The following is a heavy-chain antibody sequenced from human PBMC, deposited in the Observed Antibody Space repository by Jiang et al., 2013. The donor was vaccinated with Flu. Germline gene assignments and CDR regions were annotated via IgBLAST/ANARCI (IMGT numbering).Heavy chain of an antibody. Sequence: VQLLESGGGLVQPGGSLRLSCAASGFTFSSYAMSWVRQAPGKGLEWVSAISGSGGSTYYADSVKGRFTISRDNSKNTLYLQMNSLRAEDTAVYYCAKVDYDFWSGYYGPALTAPNWFDPWGQGTLVTVSS. D-gene: IGHD3-3*01. CDR3: AKVDYDFWSGYYGPALTAPNWFDP. V-gene: IGHV3-23*01. CDR1: GFTFSSYA. J-gene: IGHJ5*02. CDR2: ISGSGGST.